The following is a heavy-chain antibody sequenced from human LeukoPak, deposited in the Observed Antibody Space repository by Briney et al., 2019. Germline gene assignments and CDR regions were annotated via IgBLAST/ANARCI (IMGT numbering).Heavy chain of an antibody. Sequence: ASVKVSCKASGYTFTGYYMHWVRQAPGQGLEWMGWINPNSGGTNYAQKFQGRVTMTRDTSISTAYMELSRLRSDDTAVYYCARVNWNDRGQGTFDYWGQGTLVTVSS. CDR1: GYTFTGYY. J-gene: IGHJ4*02. CDR3: ARVNWNDRGQGTFDY. CDR2: INPNSGGT. V-gene: IGHV1-2*02. D-gene: IGHD1-20*01.